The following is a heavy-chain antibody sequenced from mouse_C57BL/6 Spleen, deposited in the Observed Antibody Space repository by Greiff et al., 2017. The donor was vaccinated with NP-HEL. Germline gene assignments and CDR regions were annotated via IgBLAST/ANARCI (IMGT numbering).Heavy chain of an antibody. CDR1: GFTFSDYG. V-gene: IGHV5-17*01. J-gene: IGHJ4*01. CDR3: ARRQVDAMDY. Sequence: EVQLQESGGGLVKPGGSLKLSCAASGFTFSDYGMHWVRQAPEKGLEWVAYISSGSSTIYYADTVKGRFTISRDNAKNTLFLQMTSLRSEDTAMYYCARRQVDAMDYWGQGTSVTVSS. D-gene: IGHD1-3*01. CDR2: ISSGSSTI.